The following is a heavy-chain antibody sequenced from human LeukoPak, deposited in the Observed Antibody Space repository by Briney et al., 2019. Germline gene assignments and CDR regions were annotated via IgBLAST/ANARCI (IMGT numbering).Heavy chain of an antibody. CDR2: IYGGGST. Sequence: GGSLRLSCTASGFAVSNNYMSWVRQAPGKGLEWVSIIYGGGSTYYADSVNGRFTISRHNSKNTLFLQMNSLRTEDTAVYYCARGDYGGDYFDYWGQGTLVTVSS. J-gene: IGHJ4*02. CDR1: GFAVSNNY. CDR3: ARGDYGGDYFDY. D-gene: IGHD4-23*01. V-gene: IGHV3-53*04.